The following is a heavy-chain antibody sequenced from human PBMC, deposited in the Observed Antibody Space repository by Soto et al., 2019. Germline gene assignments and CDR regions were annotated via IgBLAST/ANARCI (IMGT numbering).Heavy chain of an antibody. CDR2: VYYTGNT. D-gene: IGHD3-10*01. Sequence: SETLSLTCTISGDSTGDYFWNWLRQPPGKGLEWIGYVYYTGNTNYNPSLKSRVTMSVDTSKNQFSLKLSSVTAADTAVYYCARPAYYYGSEKHYYYYGMDVWGQGTTVTVSS. J-gene: IGHJ6*02. CDR3: ARPAYYYGSEKHYYYYGMDV. V-gene: IGHV4-59*01. CDR1: GDSTGDYF.